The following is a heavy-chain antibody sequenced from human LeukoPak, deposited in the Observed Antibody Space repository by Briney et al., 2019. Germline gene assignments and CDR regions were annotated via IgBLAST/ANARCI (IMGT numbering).Heavy chain of an antibody. CDR1: GYTFTTYA. V-gene: IGHV1-69*13. J-gene: IGHJ1*01. CDR2: IIPIFGTA. CDR3: ARHRGFGGNSEYFQH. Sequence: ASVKVSCKTSGYTFTTYAISWVRQAPGQGLEWMGGIIPIFGTANYAQKFQGRVTITADESTSTAYMELSSLRSEDTAVYYCARHRGFGGNSEYFQHWGQGTLVTVSS. D-gene: IGHD3-10*01.